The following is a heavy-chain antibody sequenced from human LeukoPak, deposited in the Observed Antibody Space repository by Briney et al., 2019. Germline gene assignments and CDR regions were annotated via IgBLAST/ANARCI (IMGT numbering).Heavy chain of an antibody. D-gene: IGHD5-12*01. V-gene: IGHV4-59*01. J-gene: IGHJ2*01. CDR2: IYHSGFT. CDR1: GGSISGYY. CDR3: ARDQRCSRYDGGCDQWYFDL. Sequence: PSETLSLACIVSGGSISGYYWSWLRQPPGKGLEWTGYIYHSGFTDYNPSLRSRITMSVDTSRNQVSLKLTSATAADTAMYYCARDQRCSRYDGGCDQWYFDLWGRGALVTVSS.